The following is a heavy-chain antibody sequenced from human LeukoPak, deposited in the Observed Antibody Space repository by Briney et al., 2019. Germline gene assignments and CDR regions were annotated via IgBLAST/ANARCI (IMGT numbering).Heavy chain of an antibody. Sequence: GASVKVSCTASGYTFAGYYIHWVRQAPGQGLEWMGWINPNSGGSKYAQKFQGRVTMTRDTSISTAHLELNRLSSDDTAVYYCAKDRLGSHGCYYIPDAFDIWGQGTVVTVSS. V-gene: IGHV1-2*02. CDR3: AKDRLGSHGCYYIPDAFDI. J-gene: IGHJ3*02. D-gene: IGHD3-22*01. CDR1: GYTFAGYY. CDR2: INPNSGGS.